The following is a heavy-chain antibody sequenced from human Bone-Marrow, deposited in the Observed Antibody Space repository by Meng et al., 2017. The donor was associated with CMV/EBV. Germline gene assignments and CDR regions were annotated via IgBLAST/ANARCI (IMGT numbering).Heavy chain of an antibody. D-gene: IGHD6-6*01. CDR1: GGSINNGGYY. V-gene: IGHV4-31*03. Sequence: SETLSLTCTVSGGSINNGGYYWTWVRQHPGKGLEWIGYIYYTGNTYYSPSLKSRVSISIDTSKNQFSLRLSSVTAADTAVYYCAREGDSIAARRAFDYWGLGTRVTVSS. CDR2: IYYTGNT. J-gene: IGHJ4*02. CDR3: AREGDSIAARRAFDY.